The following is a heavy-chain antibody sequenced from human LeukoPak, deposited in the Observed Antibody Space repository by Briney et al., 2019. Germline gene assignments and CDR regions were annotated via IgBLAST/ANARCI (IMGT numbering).Heavy chain of an antibody. Sequence: SETLSFTCAVYGGSFSGYYWSWIRQPAGKGQEWIGRIYTSGSTNYNPSLKSRVTMSVDTSKNQFSLKLSSVTAADTAVYYCARDGGIADSWFDPWGQGTLVTVSS. CDR2: IYTSGST. CDR3: ARDGGIADSWFDP. J-gene: IGHJ5*02. D-gene: IGHD6-13*01. CDR1: GGSFSGYY. V-gene: IGHV4-4*07.